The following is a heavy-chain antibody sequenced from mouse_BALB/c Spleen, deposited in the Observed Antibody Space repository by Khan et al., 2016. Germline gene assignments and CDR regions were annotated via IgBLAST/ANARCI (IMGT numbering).Heavy chain of an antibody. D-gene: IGHD3-1*01. J-gene: IGHJ3*01. CDR2: IGPANGNT. CDR3: TRLSYRGVY. CDR1: GFNIKDTY. Sequence: VRLQQSGAELVKPGASVKLSCTASGFNIKDTYMHWVKQRPEQGLEWIGRIGPANGNTKYDPKFQGKATITTDTSRNTAYLQHSSRRSEDTAVYSCTRLSYRGVYWAQWTIVTLSA. V-gene: IGHV14-3*02.